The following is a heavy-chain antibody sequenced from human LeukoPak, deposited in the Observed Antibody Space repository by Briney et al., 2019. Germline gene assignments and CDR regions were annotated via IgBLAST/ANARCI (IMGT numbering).Heavy chain of an antibody. V-gene: IGHV4-59*01. J-gene: IGHJ4*02. CDR1: GGSISSYY. CDR3: ARAWCGDCYGDLYFLFDY. D-gene: IGHD2-21*02. CDR2: IYYSGST. Sequence: KPSETLSLTCTVSGGSISSYYWSWIRQPPGKGLEWIGYIYYSGSTNYNPSLKSRVTISVDTSKNQFSLKLSSVTAADTAVYYCARAWCGDCYGDLYFLFDYWGQGTLVTVSS.